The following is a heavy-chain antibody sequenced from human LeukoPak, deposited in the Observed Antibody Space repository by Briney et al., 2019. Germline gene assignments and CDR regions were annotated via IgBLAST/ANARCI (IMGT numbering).Heavy chain of an antibody. D-gene: IGHD5-18*01. CDR1: GFTFSSYA. CDR2: ISYDGSNK. CDR3: AAVLSVDTAMVPDGY. Sequence: GGSLRLSCAASGFTFSSYAMHWVRQAPGKGLEWVAVISYDGSNKYYADSVKGRFTISRDNSKNTLYLQMNSLRSEDTAVYYCAAVLSVDTAMVPDGYWGQGTLVTVSS. J-gene: IGHJ4*02. V-gene: IGHV3-30-3*01.